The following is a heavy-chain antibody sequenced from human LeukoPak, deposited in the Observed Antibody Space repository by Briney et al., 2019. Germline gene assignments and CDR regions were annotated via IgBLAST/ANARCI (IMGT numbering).Heavy chain of an antibody. CDR1: GGPISSSNW. Sequence: SETLSLTCAVSGGPISSSNWWGWVRQPPGKGLEWIGEIYHSGSTNYNPSLKSRVTISVDKSKNQFSLKLSSVTAADTAVYYCASPIAAAGTGYYYMDVWGKGTTVTVSS. CDR2: IYHSGST. V-gene: IGHV4-4*02. J-gene: IGHJ6*03. D-gene: IGHD6-13*01. CDR3: ASPIAAAGTGYYYMDV.